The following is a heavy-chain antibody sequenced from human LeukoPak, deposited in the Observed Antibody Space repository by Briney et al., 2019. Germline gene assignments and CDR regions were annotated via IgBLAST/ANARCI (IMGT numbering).Heavy chain of an antibody. V-gene: IGHV3-30*02. CDR1: GFTFSSYG. D-gene: IGHD4-11*01. CDR2: IRYDGSNK. Sequence: GGSLRLSCAASGFTFSSYGMHWVRQAPGKGLEWVAFIRYDGSNKYYADSVKGRYTISRDNSKNTLYLQMNSLRAEDTAVYYCAKERRTFTTVTTVGDYWGQGTLVTVSS. J-gene: IGHJ4*02. CDR3: AKERRTFTTVTTVGDY.